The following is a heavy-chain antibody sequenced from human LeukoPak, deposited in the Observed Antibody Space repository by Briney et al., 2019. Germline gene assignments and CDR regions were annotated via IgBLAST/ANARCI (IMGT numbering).Heavy chain of an antibody. D-gene: IGHD1-26*01. CDR2: IRSKANSYAT. Sequence: GGSLRLSCAASGFTFSGSAMHWVRQASGKGLEWVGRIRSKANSYATAYAASVKGRFTISRDDSKNTAYLQMNSLKTEDTAVYCCTRKYREWELPNWFDPWGQGTLVTVSS. V-gene: IGHV3-73*01. J-gene: IGHJ5*02. CDR1: GFTFSGSA. CDR3: TRKYREWELPNWFDP.